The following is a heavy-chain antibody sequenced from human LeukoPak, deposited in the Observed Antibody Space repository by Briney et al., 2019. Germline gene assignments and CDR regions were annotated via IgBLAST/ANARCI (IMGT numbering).Heavy chain of an antibody. CDR3: ARLSIVGATNSDY. CDR1: GGSIISDTYY. V-gene: IGHV4-39*01. CDR2: LAYSGSK. Sequence: PSETLSLTCTVSGGSIISDTYYWGWIRQPPGMRLEWIGSLAYSGSKYYNPSLISRVTISLDTSKNQFSLKLSSVTAADTAVYYCARLSIVGATNSDYWGQGTLVTVSS. D-gene: IGHD1-26*01. J-gene: IGHJ4*02.